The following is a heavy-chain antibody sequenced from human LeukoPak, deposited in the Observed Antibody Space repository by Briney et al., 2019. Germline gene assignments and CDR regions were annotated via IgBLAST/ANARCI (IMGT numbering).Heavy chain of an antibody. V-gene: IGHV3-53*01. Sequence: GGSLRLSCAASGFTVSSNYMSWVRQAPGKWLEWVSVFNSGGSRYYADSVKGRLTISRDNSKNTLYFQMNSLRAEDTAVYYCARGTFYGGNSPFAFDIWGQGTMVTVSS. CDR2: FNSGGSR. J-gene: IGHJ3*02. D-gene: IGHD4-23*01. CDR3: ARGTFYGGNSPFAFDI. CDR1: GFTVSSNY.